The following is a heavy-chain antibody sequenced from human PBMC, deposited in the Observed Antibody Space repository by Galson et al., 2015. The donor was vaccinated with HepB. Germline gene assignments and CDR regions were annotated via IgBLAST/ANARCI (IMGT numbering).Heavy chain of an antibody. Sequence: SLRLSCAASGFTFNNYDMSWVRQAPGKGLEWVSGISASGTSTYYADSVKGRFTISRDNSKNTLYLQMNSLRAEDTAVYYCAKDPDMVRGVLPNWGQGTLVTVYS. CDR1: GFTFNNYD. D-gene: IGHD3-10*01. J-gene: IGHJ4*02. CDR2: ISASGTST. CDR3: AKDPDMVRGVLPN. V-gene: IGHV3-23*01.